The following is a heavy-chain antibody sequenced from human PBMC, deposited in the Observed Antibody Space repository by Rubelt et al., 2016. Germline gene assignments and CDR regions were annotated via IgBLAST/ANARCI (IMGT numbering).Heavy chain of an antibody. D-gene: IGHD3-10*01. CDR1: GGSFSGYY. CDR2: INHSGTT. Sequence: QVQLQLWGAGLLKPSETLSLTCAVYGGSFSGYYWSWIRQAPGKGLEWIGEINHSGTTNNNPSLKSRVTISVDTSKNHFSPGLFAVTAAETAVYYCARGYGSGTYWFDYWGQGTLVTVSS. J-gene: IGHJ4*02. CDR3: ARGYGSGTYWFDY. V-gene: IGHV4-34*01.